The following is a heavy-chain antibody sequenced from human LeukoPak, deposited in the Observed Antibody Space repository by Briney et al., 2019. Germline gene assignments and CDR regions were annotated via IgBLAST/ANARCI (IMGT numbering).Heavy chain of an antibody. V-gene: IGHV3-74*01. Sequence: PGGSLRLSCAASGFTVSSNYMSWVRQAPGKGLVWVSRINSDGSSTSYADSVEGRFTISKDNAKNTLYLQMNSLRAEDTAVYYCASPVAGIWGQGTLVTVSS. CDR1: GFTVSSNY. CDR2: INSDGSST. CDR3: ASPVAGI. D-gene: IGHD6-19*01. J-gene: IGHJ4*02.